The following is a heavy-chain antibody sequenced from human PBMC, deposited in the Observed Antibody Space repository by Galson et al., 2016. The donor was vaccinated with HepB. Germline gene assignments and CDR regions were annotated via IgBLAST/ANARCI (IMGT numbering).Heavy chain of an antibody. Sequence: SLRLSCAASGFNFNSYWLNWVRQSPVKGLEWVANINPDGRAKTYVDSVRGRFTTSRDNAKNSFYLEMNSLTAEDTATYYCAAWGLDNPWGQGSLATVSS. CDR2: INPDGRAK. CDR1: GFNFNSYW. V-gene: IGHV3-7*03. D-gene: IGHD2-2*03. J-gene: IGHJ4*02. CDR3: AAWGLDNP.